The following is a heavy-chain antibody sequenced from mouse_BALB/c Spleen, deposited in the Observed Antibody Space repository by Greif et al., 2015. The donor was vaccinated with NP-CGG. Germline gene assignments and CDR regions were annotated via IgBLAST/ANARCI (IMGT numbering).Heavy chain of an antibody. CDR2: IHPNSGNV. J-gene: IGHJ2*01. Sequence: VKLQESGSVLVRPGASVKLSCKASGYTFTNSWMHWAKQRPGQGLEWIGEIHPNSGNVNYNEKFKGKATLTVDTSSSTAYVDLSSLTSEDSAVFYCAKSGDYDNSFDYWGQGTTLTVSS. CDR1: GYTFTNSW. V-gene: IGHV1S130*01. D-gene: IGHD2-4*01. CDR3: AKSGDYDNSFDY.